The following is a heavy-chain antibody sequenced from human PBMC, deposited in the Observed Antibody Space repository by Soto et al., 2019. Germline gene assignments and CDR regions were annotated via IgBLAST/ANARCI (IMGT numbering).Heavy chain of an antibody. CDR1: GGTFSSYT. CDR3: ARDRDYLPYWYFDL. J-gene: IGHJ2*01. D-gene: IGHD4-17*01. V-gene: IGHV1-69*04. CDR2: IIPILGIA. Sequence: ASVKVSCKASGGTFSSYTISWVRQAPGQGLEWMGRIIPILGIANYAQKFQGRVTITADKSTSTAYMELSSLRSEDTAVYYCARDRDYLPYWYFDLWGRGTLVTVSS.